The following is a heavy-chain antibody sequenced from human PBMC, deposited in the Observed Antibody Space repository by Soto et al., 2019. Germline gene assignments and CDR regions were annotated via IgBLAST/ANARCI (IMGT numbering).Heavy chain of an antibody. CDR1: GGSISSGDYY. Sequence: PSETLSLTCTVSGGSISSGDYYWSWIRQPPGKGLEWIGYIYYSGSTYYSPSLKSRVTISVDTSKNQFSLKLSSVTAADTAVYYCARDQGGITIFGVVTAYYYYGMDVWGQGTTVTVSS. J-gene: IGHJ6*02. CDR3: ARDQGGITIFGVVTAYYYYGMDV. D-gene: IGHD3-3*01. V-gene: IGHV4-30-4*01. CDR2: IYYSGST.